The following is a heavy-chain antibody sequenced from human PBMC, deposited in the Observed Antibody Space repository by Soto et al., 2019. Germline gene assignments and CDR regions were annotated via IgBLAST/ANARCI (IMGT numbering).Heavy chain of an antibody. CDR3: ARDPTYFYDSSGYYDY. Sequence: GGALRLSCAASGFTFSSYWMHWVRQAPGKGLVWVSRINSDGSSTIYADSVKGRFTISRDNAKNTLYLQMNSLRAEDTAVYYCARDPTYFYDSSGYYDYWGQGTLVTVSS. D-gene: IGHD3-22*01. CDR2: INSDGSST. J-gene: IGHJ4*02. V-gene: IGHV3-74*01. CDR1: GFTFSSYW.